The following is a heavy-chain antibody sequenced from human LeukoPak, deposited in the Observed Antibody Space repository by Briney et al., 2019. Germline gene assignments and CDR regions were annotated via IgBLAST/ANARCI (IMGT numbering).Heavy chain of an antibody. CDR2: ISSSGSTI. Sequence: GGSLRLSCAASGFSVSSNYMSWIRQAPGKGLEWVSYISSSGSTIYYADSVKGRFTISRDNAKNSLYLQVNSLRAEDTAVYYCARAVLLWFGESYGMDVWGQGTTVTVSS. J-gene: IGHJ6*02. CDR1: GFSVSSNY. D-gene: IGHD3-10*01. CDR3: ARAVLLWFGESYGMDV. V-gene: IGHV3-11*01.